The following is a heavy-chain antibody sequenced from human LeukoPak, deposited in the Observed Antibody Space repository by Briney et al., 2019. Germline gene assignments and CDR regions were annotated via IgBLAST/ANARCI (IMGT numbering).Heavy chain of an antibody. Sequence: GASVKVSCKVSGYTLTELSMRWVRQAPGKGLEWMGGFDPEDGETIYAQKFQGRVTMTEDTSTDTAYMELSSLRSEDTAVYYCATIDGHYDSSGYWGQGTLVIVSS. D-gene: IGHD3-22*01. CDR3: ATIDGHYDSSGY. J-gene: IGHJ4*02. CDR1: GYTLTELS. V-gene: IGHV1-24*01. CDR2: FDPEDGET.